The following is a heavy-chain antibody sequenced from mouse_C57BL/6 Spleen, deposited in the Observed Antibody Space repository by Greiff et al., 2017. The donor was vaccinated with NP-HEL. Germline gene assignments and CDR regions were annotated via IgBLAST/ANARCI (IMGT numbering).Heavy chain of an antibody. V-gene: IGHV1-54*01. CDR2: INPGSGGT. CDR1: GYAFTNYL. CDR3: ARCPDYAAMDY. Sequence: QVQLQQSGAELVRPGTSVKVSCKASGYAFTNYLIEWVKQRPGQGLEWIGVINPGSGGTNYNEKFKGKATLTADKSSSTAYMQLSSLTSEDSAVYFCARCPDYAAMDYWGQGTSVTVSS. J-gene: IGHJ4*01.